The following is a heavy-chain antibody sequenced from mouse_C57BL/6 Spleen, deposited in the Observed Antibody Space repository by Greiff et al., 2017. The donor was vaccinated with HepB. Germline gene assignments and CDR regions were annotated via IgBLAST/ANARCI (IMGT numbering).Heavy chain of an antibody. V-gene: IGHV1-26*01. CDR2: INPNNGGT. Sequence: VQLQQSGPELVKPGASVKISCKASGYTFTDYYMNWVKQSHGKSLEWIGDINPNNGGTSYNQKFKGKATLTVDKSSSTAYMELRSLTSEDSAVYYCERSAYYFEYWGKGTTLTVSS. CDR1: GYTFTDYY. CDR3: ERSAYYFEY. D-gene: IGHD6-1*01. J-gene: IGHJ2*01.